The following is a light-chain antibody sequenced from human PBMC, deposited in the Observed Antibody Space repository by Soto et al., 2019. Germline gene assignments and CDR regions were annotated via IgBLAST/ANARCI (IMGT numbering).Light chain of an antibody. Sequence: QSALTQPRSVSGSPGQSVTLSCTGTSSDVGDYNYVSWYQQHPGKAPKLLIYAVNMRPSGVPDRFSGSKSGNTASLTISGLQAEYEADYSCCSYAGSYTWGFGGGTKLTVL. J-gene: IGLJ3*02. CDR1: SSDVGDYNY. CDR2: AVN. CDR3: CSYAGSYTWG. V-gene: IGLV2-11*01.